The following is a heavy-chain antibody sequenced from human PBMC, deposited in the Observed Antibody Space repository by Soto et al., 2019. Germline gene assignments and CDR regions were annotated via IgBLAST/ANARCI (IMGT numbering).Heavy chain of an antibody. J-gene: IGHJ6*03. CDR2: IYYSGST. D-gene: IGHD3-16*01. Sequence: SATLSLTCTVSGGSISSYYWSWIRQPPGKGLEWIGYIYYSGSTNYNPSLKSRVTISVDTSKNQFSLKLSSVTAADTAVYYCARGKVARGFGYYYMDVWGKGTTVTVSS. CDR1: GGSISSYY. V-gene: IGHV4-59*08. CDR3: ARGKVARGFGYYYMDV.